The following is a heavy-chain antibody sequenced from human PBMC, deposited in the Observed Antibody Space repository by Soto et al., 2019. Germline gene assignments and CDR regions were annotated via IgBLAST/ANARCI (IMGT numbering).Heavy chain of an antibody. Sequence: SETLSLTCTVSGGSISSYYWSWIRQPPGKGLEWIGYSYYSGSTNYNPSLKSRVTISVDTSKNQFSLKLSSVTAADTAVYYCARKYSSGWTFDYWGQGTLVTVSS. V-gene: IGHV4-59*01. CDR3: ARKYSSGWTFDY. J-gene: IGHJ4*02. D-gene: IGHD6-19*01. CDR1: GGSISSYY. CDR2: SYYSGST.